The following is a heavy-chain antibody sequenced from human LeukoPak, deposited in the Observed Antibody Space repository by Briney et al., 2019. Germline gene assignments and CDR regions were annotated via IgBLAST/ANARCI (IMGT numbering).Heavy chain of an antibody. D-gene: IGHD3-10*01. CDR3: AKALWGDYFEY. CDR2: INPNSGGT. Sequence: GASVKVSCKASGYTFTGCYIHWVRQAPGQGVEWMGWINPNSGGTNYAQNFQGRVTMTRDTSISTAYMELSRLRSGDTAVYYCAKALWGDYFEYWGQGTLVTVSS. V-gene: IGHV1-2*02. CDR1: GYTFTGCY. J-gene: IGHJ4*02.